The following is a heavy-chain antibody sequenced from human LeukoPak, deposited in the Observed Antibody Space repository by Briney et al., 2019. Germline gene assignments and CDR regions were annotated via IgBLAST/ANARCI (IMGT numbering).Heavy chain of an antibody. J-gene: IGHJ4*02. V-gene: IGHV3-73*01. CDR1: GSTFSGSA. CDR3: TRPFYGGKGAHDY. D-gene: IGHD4-23*01. Sequence: GGSLRLSCAASGSTFSGSAMHWVRQASGKGLEWVGRIRSKANSYATAYAASVKGRFTISRDDSKNTAYLQMNSLKTEDTAVYYCTRPFYGGKGAHDYWGQGTLVTVSS. CDR2: IRSKANSYAT.